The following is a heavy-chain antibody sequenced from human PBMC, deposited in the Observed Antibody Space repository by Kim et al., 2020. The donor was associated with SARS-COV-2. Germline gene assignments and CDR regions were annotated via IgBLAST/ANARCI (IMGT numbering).Heavy chain of an antibody. D-gene: IGHD2-2*01. CDR3: AADPFGGYCSSTSCLDGGMDV. CDR1: GFTFTSSA. V-gene: IGHV1-58*01. J-gene: IGHJ6*02. Sequence: SVKVSCKASGFTFTSSAVQWVRQARGQRLEWIGWIVVGSGNTNYAQKFQERVTITRDMSTSTAYMELSSLRSEDTAVYYCAADPFGGYCSSTSCLDGGMDVWGQGTTVTVSS. CDR2: IVVGSGNT.